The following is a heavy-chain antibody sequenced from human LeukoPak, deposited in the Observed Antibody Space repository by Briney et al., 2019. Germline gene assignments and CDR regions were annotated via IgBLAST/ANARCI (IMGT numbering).Heavy chain of an antibody. D-gene: IGHD6-25*01. CDR1: GGSISSYY. Sequence: PSETLSLTCTVSGGSISSYYWSWIRQPRGKGLEWIGNIYYSGSTNYNPSLKSRVTISVDTSKNQFSLRLSSVTAADTAVYYCARPYSSGWRGAFDIWGQGAMVTVSS. CDR2: IYYSGST. CDR3: ARPYSSGWRGAFDI. V-gene: IGHV4-59*01. J-gene: IGHJ3*02.